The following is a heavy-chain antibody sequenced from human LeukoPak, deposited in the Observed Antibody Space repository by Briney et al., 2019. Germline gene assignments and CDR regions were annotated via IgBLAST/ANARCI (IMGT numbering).Heavy chain of an antibody. J-gene: IGHJ4*02. CDR2: MNPNSGNT. D-gene: IGHD6-19*01. CDR1: GYTFTSYD. V-gene: IGHV1-8*03. Sequence: GASVKVSCKASGYTFTSYDINWVRQATGQGLEWMGWMNPNSGNTGYAQKFQGRVTITRNTSISTAYMELSSLRSEDTAVYYCARGKQCSGWYRIPYKYYFDYWGQGTLVTVSS. CDR3: ARGKQCSGWYRIPYKYYFDY.